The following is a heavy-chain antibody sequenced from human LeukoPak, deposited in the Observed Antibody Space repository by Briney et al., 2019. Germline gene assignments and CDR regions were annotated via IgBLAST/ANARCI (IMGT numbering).Heavy chain of an antibody. Sequence: GALRLSCSASGFTFSIYGMSWVRPAPGEGVGWVSAIRTGGDSTYYADSVKGRFTISRDNAKNSLYLQMNSLRAEDTALYYCARVSYSSSNDYYYYYMDVWGKGTTVTVSS. D-gene: IGHD6-6*01. CDR3: ARVSYSSSNDYYYYYMDV. CDR1: GFTFSIYG. CDR2: IRTGGDST. V-gene: IGHV3-23*01. J-gene: IGHJ6*03.